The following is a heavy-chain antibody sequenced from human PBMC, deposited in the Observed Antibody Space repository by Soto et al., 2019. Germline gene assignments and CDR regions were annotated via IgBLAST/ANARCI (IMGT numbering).Heavy chain of an antibody. Sequence: QVPLVESGGGVVQPGRSLTLSCAASGVTFNTYAMHWVRQAPGKGLEWVAIVSYDGSNKYYADSVKGRFTISRDNSKSTLYLQMNSVRAEDTAVYYCAKDRGRYCSGGRCYLFDSWGQGTLVTVSS. CDR1: GVTFNTYA. CDR3: AKDRGRYCSGGRCYLFDS. J-gene: IGHJ4*02. CDR2: VSYDGSNK. V-gene: IGHV3-30*04. D-gene: IGHD2-15*01.